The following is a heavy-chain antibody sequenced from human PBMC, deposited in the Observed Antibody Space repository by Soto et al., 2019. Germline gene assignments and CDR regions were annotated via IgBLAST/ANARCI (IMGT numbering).Heavy chain of an antibody. CDR2: IIPIFGTA. CDR3: ASAVEMATLGVSYYYYGMDV. Sequence: QVPLGQSGAEVKKPGSSVKVSCKASGGTFSSYAISWVRQAPGQGLEWMGGIIPIFGTANYAQKFQGRVTSTADESKSPASMELSSRRSEDKAVYYCASAVEMATLGVSYYYYGMDVWGQGTTVTVSS. V-gene: IGHV1-69*01. D-gene: IGHD5-12*01. CDR1: GGTFSSYA. J-gene: IGHJ6*02.